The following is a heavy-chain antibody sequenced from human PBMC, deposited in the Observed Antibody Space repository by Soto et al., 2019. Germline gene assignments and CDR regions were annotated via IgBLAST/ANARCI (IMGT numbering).Heavy chain of an antibody. D-gene: IGHD3-22*01. CDR2: IYSGGST. CDR1: GFTVSSNY. Sequence: GGSLRLSCAASGFTVSSNYMSWVRQAPGKGLEWVSVIYSGGSTYYADSVKGRFTISRDNSKNTLYLQINSLRAEDTAVYYCAVTLAPTNYYDSSGFNFDYWGQGTLVTVSS. CDR3: AVTLAPTNYYDSSGFNFDY. V-gene: IGHV3-53*01. J-gene: IGHJ4*02.